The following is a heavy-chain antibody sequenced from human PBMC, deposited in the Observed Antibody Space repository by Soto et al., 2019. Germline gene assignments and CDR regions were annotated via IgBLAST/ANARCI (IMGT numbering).Heavy chain of an antibody. J-gene: IGHJ6*02. Sequence: QAQLEQSGGEVKKPGSSVKVSCKASRVAFSKFIVTWVRQAPGLGLEWVGGIIPIFGKANYAQKFQGRVTITADEATSTSYMGVNNLRSENTAVYYCAKVRYSSPMGYYYGMDVWGQGTPVTVSS. CDR2: IIPIFGKA. D-gene: IGHD6-19*01. V-gene: IGHV1-69*01. CDR1: RVAFSKFI. CDR3: AKVRYSSPMGYYYGMDV.